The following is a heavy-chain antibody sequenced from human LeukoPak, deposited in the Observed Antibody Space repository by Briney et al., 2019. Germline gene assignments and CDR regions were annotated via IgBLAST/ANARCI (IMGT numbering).Heavy chain of an antibody. CDR3: ASGNRRDGYNFNY. CDR1: GGTFSSYA. J-gene: IGHJ4*02. D-gene: IGHD5-24*01. V-gene: IGHV1-69*04. CDR2: IIPILGIA. Sequence: SVKVSCKASGGTFSSYAISWVRQAPGQGLEWMGRIIPILGIANYAQKFQGRVTITADKSTSTAYMELSSLRSEDTAVYYCASGNRRDGYNFNYWGQGTLVTVSS.